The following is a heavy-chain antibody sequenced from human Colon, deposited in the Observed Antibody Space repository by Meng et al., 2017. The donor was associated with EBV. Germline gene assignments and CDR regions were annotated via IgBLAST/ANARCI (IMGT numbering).Heavy chain of an antibody. V-gene: IGHV4-59*08. J-gene: IGHJ5*02. Sequence: QGRVQESRPGLLNPSRALSLTCTVSGGSIGSYFWRWTRQPPGKGREWIGYIYYSGSTNYNPSLKSRVTISVDTSKHQFSLKLSSVTAADTAVYYCARHFINWFDPWGQGTLVTVSS. CDR2: IYYSGST. CDR1: GGSIGSYF. CDR3: ARHFINWFDP.